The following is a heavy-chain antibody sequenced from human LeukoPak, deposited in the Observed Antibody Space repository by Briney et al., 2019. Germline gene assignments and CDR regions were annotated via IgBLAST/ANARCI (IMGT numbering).Heavy chain of an antibody. V-gene: IGHV4-59*08. CDR2: IYYSGST. CDR3: AGRVPLGYCSSTSCYTHLYYYYGMDV. J-gene: IGHJ6*02. CDR1: GGSISSYY. Sequence: SETLSLTCTVSGGSISSYYWSWIRQPPGKGLEWIGYIYYSGSTNYNPSLKSRVTISVDTSKNQFSLKLSSVTAADTAVYYCAGRVPLGYCSSTSCYTHLYYYYGMDVWGQGTTVTVSS. D-gene: IGHD2-2*02.